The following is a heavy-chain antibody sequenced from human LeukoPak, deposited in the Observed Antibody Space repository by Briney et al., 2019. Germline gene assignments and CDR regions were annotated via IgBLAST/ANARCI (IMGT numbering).Heavy chain of an antibody. CDR3: ATPTMIVVVNQKGAFDI. CDR2: INTNTGNP. Sequence: GASVKVSCKASGYTFTSYAMNWVRQAPGQGLEWMGWINTNTGNPTYAQGFTGRFVFSLDTSISTAYLQISSLKAEDTAVYYCATPTMIVVVNQKGAFDIWGQGTMVTVSS. V-gene: IGHV7-4-1*02. J-gene: IGHJ3*02. D-gene: IGHD3-22*01. CDR1: GYTFTSYA.